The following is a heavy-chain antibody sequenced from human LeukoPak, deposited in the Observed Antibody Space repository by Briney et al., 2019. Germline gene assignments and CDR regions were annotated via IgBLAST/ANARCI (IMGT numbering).Heavy chain of an antibody. D-gene: IGHD3-22*01. CDR1: GVSISSYY. Sequence: SETLSLTCGVSGVSISSYYWSWIRQPAAKGLEWIGRIYIGGSTNYNPSLKSRVTMSVDTSKNQFSLRLSSVTAADTAVYYCARSWLNQPYNWFDPWGQGTLVTVSS. CDR3: ARSWLNQPYNWFDP. V-gene: IGHV4-4*07. J-gene: IGHJ5*02. CDR2: IYIGGST.